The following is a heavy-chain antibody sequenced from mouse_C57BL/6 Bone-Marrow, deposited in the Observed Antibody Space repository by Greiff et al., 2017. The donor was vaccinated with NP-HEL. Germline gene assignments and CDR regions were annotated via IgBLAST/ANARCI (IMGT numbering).Heavy chain of an antibody. CDR2: IYPRSGNT. CDR1: GYTFTSYG. D-gene: IGHD1-1*01. J-gene: IGHJ1*03. CDR3: ARSAYYGSSFYEYCDV. Sequence: QVQLKESGAELARPGASVKLSCKASGYTFTSYGISWVKQRTGQGLEWIGEIYPRSGNTYYNEKFKGKATLTADKSSSTAYMELRSLTSEDSAVYFCARSAYYGSSFYEYCDVWGTGTTVTVSA. V-gene: IGHV1-81*01.